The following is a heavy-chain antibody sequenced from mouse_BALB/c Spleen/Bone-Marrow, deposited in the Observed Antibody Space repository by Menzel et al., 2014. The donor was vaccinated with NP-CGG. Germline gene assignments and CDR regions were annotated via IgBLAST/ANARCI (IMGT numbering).Heavy chain of an antibody. Sequence: EVKLMESGPESVKPGASMKIPCEASGYSFTGYTMNWVRQSHGKNLEWIGLINTYNGGISYNQKFKGKATLTVDKSSSTAYMELLSLTSEDSAVYYCARDGNGFVYWGQGTLVTVSA. CDR1: GYSFTGYT. D-gene: IGHD2-1*01. CDR3: ARDGNGFVY. CDR2: INTYNGGI. V-gene: IGHV1-18*01. J-gene: IGHJ3*01.